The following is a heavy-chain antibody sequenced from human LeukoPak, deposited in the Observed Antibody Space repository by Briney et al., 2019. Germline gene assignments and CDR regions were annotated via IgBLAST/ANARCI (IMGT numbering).Heavy chain of an antibody. CDR2: IYTRGST. CDR1: GGSISSYY. Sequence: PSETLSLTCTVSGGSISSYYWSWIRQPAGKGLEWIGRIYTRGSTNYNPSLKSRVNMSVDTSKNQFSLTLSPVTAADTAVYDCARGITLVRGLTIGGDWFDPWGQGTLVTVSS. D-gene: IGHD3-10*01. J-gene: IGHJ5*02. V-gene: IGHV4-4*07. CDR3: ARGITLVRGLTIGGDWFDP.